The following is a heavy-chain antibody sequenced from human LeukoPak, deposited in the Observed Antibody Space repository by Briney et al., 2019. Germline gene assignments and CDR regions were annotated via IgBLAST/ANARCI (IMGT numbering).Heavy chain of an antibody. CDR2: IIPIFGTA. J-gene: IGHJ6*03. V-gene: IGHV1-69*05. CDR3: ARGEVYYYYYMDV. CDR1: GGTFSIYA. Sequence: SVKVSCTASGGTFSIYANSWVRQAPGQGLEWMGGIIPIFGTANYAQKFQGRVTITTDESTSTAYMELSSLRSEDTAVYYCARGEVYYYYYMDVWGKGTTVTVSS.